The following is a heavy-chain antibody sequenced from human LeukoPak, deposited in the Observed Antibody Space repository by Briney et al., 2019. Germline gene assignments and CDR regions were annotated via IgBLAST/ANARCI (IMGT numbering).Heavy chain of an antibody. CDR1: GVSISPYY. CDR2: IYYSGNT. Sequence: SETLSLTCTVSGVSISPYYWSWIRQPPGKGLEWIGYIYYSGNTNYNPSLKSRVTISLDTSKNQFSLKLSSVTAADTAVYYCARLPRRLDGSGYYPYYFDYWGQGTLVSVSS. J-gene: IGHJ4*02. V-gene: IGHV4-59*08. CDR3: ARLPRRLDGSGYYPYYFDY. D-gene: IGHD3-22*01.